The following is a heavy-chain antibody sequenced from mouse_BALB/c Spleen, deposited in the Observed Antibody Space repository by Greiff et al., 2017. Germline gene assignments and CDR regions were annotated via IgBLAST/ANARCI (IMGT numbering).Heavy chain of an antibody. CDR1: GYNFTSYW. Sequence: QVQLQQPGAELVKPGTSVKLSCKASGYNFTSYWINWVKLRPGQGLEWIGDIYPGSGSTNYNEKFKSKATLTVDTSSSTAYMQLSSLASEDSALYYCATYYRDYYAMDYWGQGTSVTVSS. CDR2: IYPGSGST. J-gene: IGHJ4*01. V-gene: IGHV1-55*01. CDR3: ATYYRDYYAMDY. D-gene: IGHD2-14*01.